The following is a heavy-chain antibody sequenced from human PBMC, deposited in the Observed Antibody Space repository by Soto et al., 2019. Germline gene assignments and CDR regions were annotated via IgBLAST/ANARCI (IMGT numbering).Heavy chain of an antibody. CDR3: ARDRRFYDSGPHDIANDAFDV. J-gene: IGHJ3*01. D-gene: IGHD3-22*01. V-gene: IGHV1-2*02. Sequence: AAEKVCSNALRYTITGDHMHWLRPGPRKRREWMGCINPNSGGTNYAQKFQGRVTMNRDTSISTAYMEVSRLRSDDTAVYYCARDRRFYDSGPHDIANDAFDVRGQATMVTVSS. CDR2: INPNSGGT. CDR1: RYTITGDH.